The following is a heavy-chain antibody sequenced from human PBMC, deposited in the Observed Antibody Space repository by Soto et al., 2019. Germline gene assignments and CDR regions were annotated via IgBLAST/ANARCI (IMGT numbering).Heavy chain of an antibody. D-gene: IGHD3-10*01. CDR1: GGPISSYY. J-gene: IGHJ5*02. CDR3: ARNNVRGVSNSYNWMDP. Sequence: PSETLSLTCNVSGGPISSYYWSWIRQSPGKGLEWIGQIFYTGNTNYNPSLKSRVTMSVDIPKKQFSLKLRSVTTADTAIYFRARNNVRGVSNSYNWMDPWGQGTLVTVSS. CDR2: IFYTGNT. V-gene: IGHV4-59*01.